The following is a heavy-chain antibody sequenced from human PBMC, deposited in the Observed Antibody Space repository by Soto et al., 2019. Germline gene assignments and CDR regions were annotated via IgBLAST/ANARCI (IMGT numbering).Heavy chain of an antibody. CDR3: TQDGGSRDWLTVN. CDR2: ITGGGGNT. J-gene: IGHJ4*02. CDR1: GFTFTSYA. Sequence: EVQLLESGGDLVQPGGSLRLSCAASGFTFTSYAMSWIRQAPGKGLEWVSAITGGGGNTYYADSVKGRFTISRDSSKNTLYLQMNSLRAEDTAFYYCTQDGGSRDWLTVNWGQGTLVTVSS. D-gene: IGHD3-9*01. V-gene: IGHV3-23*01.